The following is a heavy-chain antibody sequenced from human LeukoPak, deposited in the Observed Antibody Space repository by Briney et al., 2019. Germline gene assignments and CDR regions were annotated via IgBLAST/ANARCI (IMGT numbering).Heavy chain of an antibody. D-gene: IGHD2-2*01. J-gene: IGHJ6*03. Sequence: GASAKVSCKASGGTFSSYAISWVRQAPGQGLEWMGGIIPIFGTANYAQKFQGRVTITTDESTSTAYMELSSLRSEDTAVYYCARGSTSSRYMDVWGKGTTVTVSS. CDR2: IIPIFGTA. CDR1: GGTFSSYA. V-gene: IGHV1-69*05. CDR3: ARGSTSSRYMDV.